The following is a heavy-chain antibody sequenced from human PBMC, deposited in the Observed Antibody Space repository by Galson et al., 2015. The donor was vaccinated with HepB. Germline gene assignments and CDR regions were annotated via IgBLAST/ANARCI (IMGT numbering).Heavy chain of an antibody. V-gene: IGHV5-51*01. CDR1: GYSFTSYW. CDR2: IYPGDSDT. D-gene: IGHD3-3*01. J-gene: IGHJ6*03. Sequence: QSGAEVKKPGESLKISCKGSGYSFTSYWIGWVRQMPGKGLEWMGIIYPGDSDTRYSPSFQGQVTISADKSISTAYLQWSSLKASDTAMYYCARSYYDFWSGYYYYYYMDVWGKGTTVTVSS. CDR3: ARSYYDFWSGYYYYYYMDV.